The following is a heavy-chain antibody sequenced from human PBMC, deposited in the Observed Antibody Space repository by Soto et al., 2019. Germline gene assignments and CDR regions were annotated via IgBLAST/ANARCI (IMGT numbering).Heavy chain of an antibody. CDR2: IYPGDSDT. CDR1: GYSFTSYW. CDR3: ARHLGMGRPTVTTEDYYYYYGMDL. V-gene: IGHV5-51*01. Sequence: GESLKISCQGSGYSFTSYWIGWVRQMPGKGLEWMGIIYPGDSDTRYSPSFQGQVTISADKSISTAYLQWSSLKALDTAMYYCARHLGMGRPTVTTEDYYYYYGMDLCGEGTTVTVYS. J-gene: IGHJ6*04. D-gene: IGHD4-17*01.